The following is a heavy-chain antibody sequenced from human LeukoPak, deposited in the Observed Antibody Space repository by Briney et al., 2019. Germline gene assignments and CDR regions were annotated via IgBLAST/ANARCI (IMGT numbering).Heavy chain of an antibody. D-gene: IGHD5-18*01. CDR3: AINTAMGRDDAFDI. V-gene: IGHV5-51*01. CDR2: IYPGDSGT. Sequence: GESLKISCKGSGYSFTSYWIGWVRQMPGKGLEGMGIIYPGDSGTRYSPSFQGQVTISADKSISTAYLHWSSPKASDTAMYYCAINTAMGRDDAFDIWGQGTMVTVSS. CDR1: GYSFTSYW. J-gene: IGHJ3*02.